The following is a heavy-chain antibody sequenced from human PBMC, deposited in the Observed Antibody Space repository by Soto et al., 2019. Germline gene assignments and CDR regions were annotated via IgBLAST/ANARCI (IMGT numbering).Heavy chain of an antibody. CDR1: GGTFSSYA. Sequence: ASVKVSCKASGGTFSSYAINWVRQAPGQGLEWMGGIIPIFGTANYAQKFQGRVTITADESTSTAYMELSSQRSEDTAVYYCAREGRGSHGEPFDYWGQGTLVTVSS. J-gene: IGHJ4*02. V-gene: IGHV1-69*13. CDR2: IIPIFGTA. CDR3: AREGRGSHGEPFDY. D-gene: IGHD4-17*01.